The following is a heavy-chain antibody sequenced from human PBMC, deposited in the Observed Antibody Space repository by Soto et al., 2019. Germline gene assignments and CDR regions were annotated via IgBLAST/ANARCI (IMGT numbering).Heavy chain of an antibody. CDR3: AKNPGYYYDSTGYHSDA. Sequence: PGGSLRLCCAASGFTFSRCAMSWVRQAPGKGLEWVSVISGDGDTYYADSVKGRFTISRDNSKDTLYLQMSSLRAEDTAVYYCAKNPGYYYDSTGYHSDAWRQGPLVTVSS. V-gene: IGHV3-23*01. J-gene: IGHJ5*02. D-gene: IGHD3-22*01. CDR2: ISGDGDT. CDR1: GFTFSRCA.